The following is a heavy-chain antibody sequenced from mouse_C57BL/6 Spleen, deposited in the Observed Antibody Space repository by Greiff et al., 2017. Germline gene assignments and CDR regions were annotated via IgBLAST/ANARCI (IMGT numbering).Heavy chain of an antibody. D-gene: IGHD2-1*01. CDR2: IYPGDGDT. J-gene: IGHJ4*01. CDR1: GYAFSSSW. CDR3: ARESSWCYGNYGAMDF. Sequence: VQLQQSGPELVKPGASVKISCKASGYAFSSSWMNWVKQRPGKGLEWIGRIYPGDGDTNYNGKFKGKATLTADKSSRTAYMQLSSLTSEDSAVYFCARESSWCYGNYGAMDFWGEGTSDTASS. V-gene: IGHV1-82*01.